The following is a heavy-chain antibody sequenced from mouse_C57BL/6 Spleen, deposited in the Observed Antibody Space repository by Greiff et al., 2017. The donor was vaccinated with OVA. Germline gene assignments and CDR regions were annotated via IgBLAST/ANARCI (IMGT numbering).Heavy chain of an antibody. Sequence: VQLLESGAELVRPGSSVKLSCKASGYTFTSYWMHWVKQRPIQGLEWIGNIDPSASDTHYNQTFKDKATLTVDKSDSTAYMQLSRLTSEDSAVDVGARGRYDDGSLAYWGQGTLVTVSA. D-gene: IGHD2-14*01. V-gene: IGHV1-52*01. J-gene: IGHJ3*01. CDR1: GYTFTSYW. CDR2: IDPSASDT. CDR3: ARGRYDDGSLAY.